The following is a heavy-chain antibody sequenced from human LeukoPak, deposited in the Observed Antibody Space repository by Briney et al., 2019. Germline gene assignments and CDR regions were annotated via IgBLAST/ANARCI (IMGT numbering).Heavy chain of an antibody. CDR3: ANFPFQLWEGGQQLIYYYYYYYMDV. D-gene: IGHD6-13*01. J-gene: IGHJ6*03. Sequence: PGGSLRLSCAASGFTLSTYAMSWVRQAPGKGLEWVSAISGSGGSTYYADSVKGRFTISRDNSKNTLYLQMNSLRAEDTAVYYCANFPFQLWEGGQQLIYYYYYYYMDVWGKGTTVTVSS. CDR1: GFTLSTYA. CDR2: ISGSGGST. V-gene: IGHV3-23*01.